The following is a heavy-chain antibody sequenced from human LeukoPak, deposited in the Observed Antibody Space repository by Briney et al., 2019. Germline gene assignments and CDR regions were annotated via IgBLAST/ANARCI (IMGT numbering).Heavy chain of an antibody. CDR2: IGSNSNYI. Sequence: GGSLRLSCAASGFPLSTYSMNWVRQAPGKGLEWVSSIGSNSNYIYYADSVKGRFTISRDNAKNSLYLQMNSLRAEDTAVYYCATVRLRAYDAFDIWGQGTMVTVSS. V-gene: IGHV3-21*01. D-gene: IGHD3-10*01. CDR1: GFPLSTYS. J-gene: IGHJ3*02. CDR3: ATVRLRAYDAFDI.